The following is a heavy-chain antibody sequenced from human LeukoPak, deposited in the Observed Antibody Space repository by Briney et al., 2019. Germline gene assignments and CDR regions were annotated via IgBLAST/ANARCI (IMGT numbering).Heavy chain of an antibody. CDR1: GGSISSSSYY. CDR3: AREDGWLRMVDY. D-gene: IGHD5-12*01. Sequence: SETLSLTCTVSGGSISSSSYYWGWIRQPPGKGLEWIGSIYYSGSTYYNPSLKSRVTISVDTSKNQFSLKLSSVTAADTAVYYCAREDGWLRMVDYWGQGTLVTVSS. CDR2: IYYSGST. J-gene: IGHJ4*02. V-gene: IGHV4-39*07.